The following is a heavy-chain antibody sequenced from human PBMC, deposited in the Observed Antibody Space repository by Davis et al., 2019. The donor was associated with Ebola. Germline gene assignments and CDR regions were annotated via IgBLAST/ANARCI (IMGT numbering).Heavy chain of an antibody. D-gene: IGHD3-3*01. V-gene: IGHV4-59*08. CDR1: GGSISGYY. CDR3: ARLGYYDFWSGLFDY. CDR2: LYHGGNT. Sequence: MPSETLSLTCTVSGGSISGYYWSWIRQPPGKGLEWIGFLYHGGNTNYNPSLKSRVTISVGPSENQFSLKLNSVTAADTAVYYCARLGYYDFWSGLFDYWGQGTLVTVSS. J-gene: IGHJ4*02.